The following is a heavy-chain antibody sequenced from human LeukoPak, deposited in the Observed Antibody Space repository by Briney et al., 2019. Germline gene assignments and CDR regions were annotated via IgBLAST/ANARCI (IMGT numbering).Heavy chain of an antibody. D-gene: IGHD3-3*02. J-gene: IGHJ6*03. Sequence: SETLSLTCTVSGGSISGYYWSWIRRPPGKELEWIGYIYYSGSTNYNPSLKSRVTISVDTSNNQFSLKLSSVTAADTAVYYCARGARRGIFYMDVWGRGTTVTVS. CDR3: ARGARRGIFYMDV. CDR2: IYYSGST. V-gene: IGHV4-59*01. CDR1: GGSISGYY.